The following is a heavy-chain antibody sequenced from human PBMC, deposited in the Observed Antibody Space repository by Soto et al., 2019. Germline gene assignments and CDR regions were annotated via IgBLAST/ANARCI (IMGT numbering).Heavy chain of an antibody. Sequence: QVQLHESGPGLVKPSETLSLTCTISGDSLSSGSYYWTWIRQHPGKGLEWIGYVYSDGNTYYTPSLQGRVSISLHTSKSQFSLNLRSVSDADTAVYYCARDPSRDGCNWAFDFWGRGTLVSVSS. CDR3: ARDPSRDGCNWAFDF. J-gene: IGHJ4*02. CDR2: VYSDGNT. CDR1: GDSLSSGSYY. V-gene: IGHV4-31*03. D-gene: IGHD6-19*01.